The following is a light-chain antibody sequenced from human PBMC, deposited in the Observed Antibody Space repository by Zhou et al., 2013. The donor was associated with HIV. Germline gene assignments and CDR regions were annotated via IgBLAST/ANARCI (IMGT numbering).Light chain of an antibody. Sequence: EVVITQSPATLSASPGERVTLSCRASQSVATNLAWYQQKPGQAPRLLMNDASTRATGIPGRFSGSGSGTDFTLTITSLEPEDFAVYYCQQYGNSLFTFGPGTKVEIK. CDR1: QSVATN. J-gene: IGKJ3*01. CDR2: DAS. V-gene: IGKV3-15*01. CDR3: QQYGNSLFT.